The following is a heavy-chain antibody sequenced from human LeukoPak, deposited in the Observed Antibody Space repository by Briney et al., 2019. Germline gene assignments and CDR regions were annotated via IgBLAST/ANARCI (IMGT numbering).Heavy chain of an antibody. CDR2: ISFDGTNT. Sequence: GGSLRLSCAASGLTFNNFAMHWVRQAPGKGLEWVALISFDGTNTNYADFVKGRFTISRDISKNTVYLQMNSLRAEDTAVYYCARDPGDRWFFDLWGRGTLVTVSS. CDR1: GLTFNNFA. V-gene: IGHV3-30-3*01. CDR3: ARDPGDRWFFDL. J-gene: IGHJ2*01. D-gene: IGHD7-27*01.